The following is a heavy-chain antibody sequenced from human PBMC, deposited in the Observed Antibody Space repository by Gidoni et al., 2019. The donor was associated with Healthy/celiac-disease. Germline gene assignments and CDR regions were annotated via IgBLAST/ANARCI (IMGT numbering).Heavy chain of an antibody. CDR2: IYYSGST. J-gene: IGHJ4*02. CDR3: ARERAAQVNY. D-gene: IGHD6-6*01. CDR1: GGSISSSSYY. Sequence: QLQLQESGPGLVKPSETLSLTCTVSGGSISSSSYYWGWIRQPPGKGLEWIGSIYYSGSTYYNPSLKSRVTISVDTSKNQFSRKLSSVTAADTAVYYCARERAAQVNYWGQGTLVTVSS. V-gene: IGHV4-39*02.